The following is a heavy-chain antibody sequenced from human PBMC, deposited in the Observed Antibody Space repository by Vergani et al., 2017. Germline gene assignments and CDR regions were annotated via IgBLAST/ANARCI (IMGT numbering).Heavy chain of an antibody. Sequence: EVDLVESGGGLAQPGGSLRLSCEASGITFWKFGMHWVRQGPGTGLEWVSGISWNSGAVDYADSVRGRFTISRDNAKNSLFLEMNSLRFEDTAVYFCTKGSVYYHDSAGNGYDPYTGFELWGQGTLGTVSS. CDR2: ISWNSGAV. D-gene: IGHD5-12*01. J-gene: IGHJ3*01. CDR3: TKGSVYYHDSAGNGYDPYTGFEL. CDR1: GITFWKFG. V-gene: IGHV3-9*01.